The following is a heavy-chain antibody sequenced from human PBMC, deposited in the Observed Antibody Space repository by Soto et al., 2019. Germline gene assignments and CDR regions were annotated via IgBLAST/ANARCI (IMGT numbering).Heavy chain of an antibody. J-gene: IGHJ5*02. D-gene: IGHD3-22*01. CDR1: GGSISSSSYY. V-gene: IGHV4-39*01. CDR2: IYYSGST. CDR3: ARQPVYLYDSGASNWFDP. Sequence: SETLSLTCTVSGGSISSSSYYWGWIRQPPGTGLEWIGSIYYSGSTHYNPSLKSRVTISVDTSRNQLSLRLSSVTAADPAVYYCARQPVYLYDSGASNWFDPWGQGTRVTVSS.